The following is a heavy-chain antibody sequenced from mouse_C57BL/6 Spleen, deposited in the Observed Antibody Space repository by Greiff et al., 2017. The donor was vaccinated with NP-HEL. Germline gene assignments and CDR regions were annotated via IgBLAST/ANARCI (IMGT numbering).Heavy chain of an antibody. CDR1: GYSFTDYN. J-gene: IGHJ3*01. V-gene: IGHV1-39*01. Sequence: EVQLQQSGPELVKPGASVKISCKASGYSFTDYNMNWVKQSNGKSLEWIGVINPNYGTTSYNQKFKGKAKLTVDQSSSTAYMQLNSLTSEESAVYYCARGLYYGSSPAWFAYWGQGTLVTVSA. D-gene: IGHD1-1*01. CDR2: INPNYGTT. CDR3: ARGLYYGSSPAWFAY.